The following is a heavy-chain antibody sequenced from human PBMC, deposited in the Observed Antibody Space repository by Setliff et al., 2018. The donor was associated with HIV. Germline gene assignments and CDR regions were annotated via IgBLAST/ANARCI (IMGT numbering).Heavy chain of an antibody. CDR3: ARGQWELNRAFDI. J-gene: IGHJ3*02. D-gene: IGHD1-26*01. Sequence: GGSLRLSCAASGFSFSAYAMNWIRQAPGKGLEWVSYISSSSTTIYYADSVKGRFTISRDNAKNSLYLQMNSLRAEDTAVYYCARGQWELNRAFDIWGQGTMVTV. V-gene: IGHV3-48*04. CDR1: GFSFSAYA. CDR2: ISSSSTTI.